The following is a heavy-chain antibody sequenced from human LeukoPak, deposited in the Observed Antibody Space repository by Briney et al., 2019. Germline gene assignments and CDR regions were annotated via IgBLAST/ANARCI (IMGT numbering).Heavy chain of an antibody. CDR3: ASGGATYSSSWNENYYYYYGMDV. J-gene: IGHJ6*04. CDR1: GGTFSSYA. Sequence: SVKVSCKASGGTFSSYAISWVRQGPGQGLEWMGGIIPIFGTANYAQKFQGRVTITADESTSTAYMELSSLRSEDTAVYYCASGGATYSSSWNENYYYYYGMDVWGKGTTVTVSS. D-gene: IGHD6-13*01. V-gene: IGHV1-69*01. CDR2: IIPIFGTA.